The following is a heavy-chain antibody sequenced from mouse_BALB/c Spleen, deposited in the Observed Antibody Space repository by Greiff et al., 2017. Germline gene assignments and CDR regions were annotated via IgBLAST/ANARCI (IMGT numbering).Heavy chain of an antibody. CDR2: IWAGGST. CDR1: GFSLTSYG. V-gene: IGHV2-9*02. CDR3: ARDTTEGFAY. J-gene: IGHJ3*01. Sequence: VQRVESGPGLVAPSQSLSITCTVSGFSLTSYGVHWVRQPPGKGLEWLGVIWAGGSTNYNSALMSRLSISKDNSKSQVFLKMNSLQTDDTAMYYCARDTTEGFAYWGQGTLVTVSA. D-gene: IGHD2-12*01.